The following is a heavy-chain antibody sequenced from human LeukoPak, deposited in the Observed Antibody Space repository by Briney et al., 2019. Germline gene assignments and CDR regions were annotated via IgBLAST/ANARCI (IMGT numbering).Heavy chain of an antibody. Sequence: GGSLRLSCAASGFTFSSYSMNWVRQAPGKGLEWVSSISSSSSYIYYADSVKGRFTISRDNAKNSLYLQMNSLRAEDTAVYYCARDRYSGYGAFVYWGQGTLVTVSS. CDR3: ARDRYSGYGAFVY. J-gene: IGHJ4*02. D-gene: IGHD5-12*01. CDR2: ISSSSSYI. V-gene: IGHV3-21*01. CDR1: GFTFSSYS.